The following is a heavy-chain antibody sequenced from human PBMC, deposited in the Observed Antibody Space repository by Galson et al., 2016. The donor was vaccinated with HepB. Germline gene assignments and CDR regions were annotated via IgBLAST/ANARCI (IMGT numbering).Heavy chain of an antibody. CDR3: ARDLSGYGIGADLDC. Sequence: SLRLSCAASGFTFSDYGMHWVRQAPGKGLEWVAVIWYDGSNEDYADSVKGRFTIYRDNSRNTMYLQMNSLRAEDTAVYYCARDLSGYGIGADLDCWGQGTLVTVSS. CDR2: IWYDGSNE. D-gene: IGHD5-12*01. J-gene: IGHJ4*02. V-gene: IGHV3-33*01. CDR1: GFTFSDYG.